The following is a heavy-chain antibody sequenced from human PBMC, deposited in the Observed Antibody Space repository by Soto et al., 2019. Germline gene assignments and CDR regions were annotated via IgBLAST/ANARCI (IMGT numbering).Heavy chain of an antibody. CDR2: IASDGSNK. D-gene: IGHD3-3*01. Sequence: GGALRLSCSVSPLAFTGYGIQWVHHAPGKELHWVAVIASDGSNKYDAEPVTGRGTISRDNPNDTLYLHTKGVCSDDTAVYYCAKDSLRFLEWSGGGMDVWGQGTTVTVSS. V-gene: IGHV3-33*06. CDR1: PLAFTGYG. CDR3: AKDSLRFLEWSGGGMDV. J-gene: IGHJ6*02.